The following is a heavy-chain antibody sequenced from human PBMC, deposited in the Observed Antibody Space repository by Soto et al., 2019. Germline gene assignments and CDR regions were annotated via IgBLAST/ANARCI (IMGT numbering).Heavy chain of an antibody. J-gene: IGHJ3*02. CDR1: GGSISSDIHY. D-gene: IGHD3-10*01. V-gene: IGHV4-39*01. Sequence: QLQLQESGPGLVKPSETLSLTCTVSGGSISSDIHYWGWIRQPPGKGLEWIGTIYYSGNTYYNPSLRSRVTISMDTSTNQFSLRLTSVTAADTAVYYCARHTDCGSGSSCLGSDNMDTDAFDIWGQVTMVTVS. CDR3: ARHTDCGSGSSCLGSDNMDTDAFDI. CDR2: IYYSGNT.